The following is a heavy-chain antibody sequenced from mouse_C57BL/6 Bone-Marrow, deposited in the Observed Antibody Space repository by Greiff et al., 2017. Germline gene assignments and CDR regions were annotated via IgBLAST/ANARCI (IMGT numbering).Heavy chain of an antibody. CDR3: ARNGNYLYFDY. CDR2: IWSGGST. J-gene: IGHJ2*01. V-gene: IGHV2-2*01. CDR1: GFSLTSYG. Sequence: VKLQESGPGLVQPSQSLSITCTVSGFSLTSYGVHWVRQSPGKGLEWLGVIWSGGSTDYNAAFISRLSISKDNSKSPVFFKMNSLQADDTAIYYCARNGNYLYFDYWGQGTTLTVSS. D-gene: IGHD1-1*01.